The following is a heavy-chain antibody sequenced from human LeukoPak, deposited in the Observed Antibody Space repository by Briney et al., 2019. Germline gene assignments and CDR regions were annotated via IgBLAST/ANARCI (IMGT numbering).Heavy chain of an antibody. V-gene: IGHV3-7*03. Sequence: GGSLRLSCAASGFNFGSYWMSLVRQAPGKGLEVVAYIQQNGGGRHYVDSVKGRFTISRDNAKNSLYLHMDNLRAEDTAVYYCAKDPSSSDYSFDYWGQGTPVTVSS. D-gene: IGHD3-22*01. J-gene: IGHJ4*02. CDR1: GFNFGSYW. CDR3: AKDPSSSDYSFDY. CDR2: IQQNGGGR.